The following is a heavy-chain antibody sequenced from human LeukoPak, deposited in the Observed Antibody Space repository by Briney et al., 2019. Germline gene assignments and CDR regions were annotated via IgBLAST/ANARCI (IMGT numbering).Heavy chain of an antibody. CDR3: AKLRAVITTGWYFDL. V-gene: IGHV3-23*01. CDR1: GFTFSSYA. J-gene: IGHJ2*01. Sequence: GGSLRLSCAASGFTFSSYAMSWVRQAPGKGLEWVSAISGSGGSTYYADSVKGRFTISRDNSKNTLYLQMNSLRAEDTAVYYCAKLRAVITTGWYFDLWGRGTLVTVSS. CDR2: ISGSGGST. D-gene: IGHD3-22*01.